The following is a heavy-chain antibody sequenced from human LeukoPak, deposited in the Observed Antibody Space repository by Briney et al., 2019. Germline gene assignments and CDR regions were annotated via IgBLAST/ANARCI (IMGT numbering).Heavy chain of an antibody. Sequence: ASVKVSCKASGYTFTSYGISWVRQAPGQGLEWMGWISAYKGNTNYAQKLRGRVTMTTDTSTSTAYMELRSLRSDDTAVYYCARYRCIGRRYCSRTGPIDYWGQGTLVTVSS. D-gene: IGHD2-15*01. CDR1: GYTFTSYG. CDR2: ISAYKGNT. J-gene: IGHJ4*02. CDR3: ARYRCIGRRYCSRTGPIDY. V-gene: IGHV1-18*04.